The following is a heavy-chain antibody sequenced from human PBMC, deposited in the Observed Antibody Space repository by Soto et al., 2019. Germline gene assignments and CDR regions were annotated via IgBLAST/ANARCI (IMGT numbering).Heavy chain of an antibody. J-gene: IGHJ4*02. CDR1: GGSISSSSYY. Sequence: SETLSLTCTVSGGSISSSSYYWGWIRQPPGKGLEWIGSIYYSGSTYYNPSLKSRVTISVDTSKNQFSLKLSSVTAADTAVYYCARPPDSSGWYEFGGFDYWGQGTLVTV. CDR3: ARPPDSSGWYEFGGFDY. D-gene: IGHD6-19*01. CDR2: IYYSGST. V-gene: IGHV4-39*01.